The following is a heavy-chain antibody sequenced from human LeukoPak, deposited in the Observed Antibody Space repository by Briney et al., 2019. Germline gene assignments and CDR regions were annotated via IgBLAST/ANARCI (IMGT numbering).Heavy chain of an antibody. Sequence: GGSLRLSCTASGFSFSGHWVHWARQLPGKGLVWVSRISPTGSTTSYADSVKGRFTVSRDNAKNTLYLQVNNLRAEDTAVYYCARGPNSNWSGLDFWGQGTLLTVSS. D-gene: IGHD6-6*01. CDR3: ARGPNSNWSGLDF. J-gene: IGHJ4*02. CDR2: ISPTGSTT. CDR1: GFSFSGHW. V-gene: IGHV3-74*01.